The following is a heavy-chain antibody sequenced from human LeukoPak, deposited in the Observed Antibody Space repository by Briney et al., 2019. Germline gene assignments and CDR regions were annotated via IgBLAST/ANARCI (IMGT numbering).Heavy chain of an antibody. CDR3: ARLAGPRPATYYFDF. V-gene: IGHV3-21*01. Sequence: GGSLRLSCAASGFTYSDYAMEWVRQTPGKGLEWVSSITPTTDNIYYTPSVEGRFTISRDNAKHSLYLQMNNLRAYDTAVYYCARLAGPRPATYYFDFWGQGVQVTVSS. CDR1: GFTYSDYA. D-gene: IGHD6-19*01. CDR2: ITPTTDNI. J-gene: IGHJ4*02.